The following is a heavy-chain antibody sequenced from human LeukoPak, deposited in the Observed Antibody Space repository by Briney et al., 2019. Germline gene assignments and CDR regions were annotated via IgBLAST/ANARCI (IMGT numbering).Heavy chain of an antibody. CDR1: GYTFTGNY. Sequence: ASVRVSCTASGYTFTGNYMQWVRQAPGQGKEWMGWINPNSGATNYAQKFQGRVTMTRDTSISTAYMELSRLRSDDTAVYYCARGRGKNWFDPWGQGTLVTVSS. D-gene: IGHD3-10*01. J-gene: IGHJ5*02. CDR2: INPNSGAT. V-gene: IGHV1-2*02. CDR3: ARGRGKNWFDP.